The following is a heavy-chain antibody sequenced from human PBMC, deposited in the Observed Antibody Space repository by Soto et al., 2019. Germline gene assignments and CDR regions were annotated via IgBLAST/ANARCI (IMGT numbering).Heavy chain of an antibody. J-gene: IGHJ4*02. CDR2: IYPKEDRA. CDR1: GYIFKNYA. D-gene: IGHD4-17*01. CDR3: ARDIDYDIDY. Sequence: QVQLVQSEAEVQKPGASVKVSCKTSGYIFKNYAISWVRQAPGQGLEWLGWIYPKEDRANIAQNFQGRVTLTTDTPTSTAYIELRSLRFDDSAVYFCARDIDYDIDYWGQGTLVTVSS. V-gene: IGHV1-18*01.